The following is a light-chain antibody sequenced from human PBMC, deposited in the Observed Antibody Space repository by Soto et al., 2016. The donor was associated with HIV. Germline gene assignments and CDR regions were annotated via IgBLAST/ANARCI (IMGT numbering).Light chain of an antibody. CDR3: MQGIHWPPA. CDR2: KVS. CDR1: QSLVNSDGDTY. J-gene: IGKJ1*01. Sequence: DVVVTQSPLSLPVTLGQPASISCRSSQSLVNSDGDTYLNWFQQRPGQSPRRLIYKVSNRDSGVPDRFSGSGSGTDFTLKISRVEAEDVGVYYCMQGIHWPPAFGQGTKVEIK. V-gene: IGKV2-30*01.